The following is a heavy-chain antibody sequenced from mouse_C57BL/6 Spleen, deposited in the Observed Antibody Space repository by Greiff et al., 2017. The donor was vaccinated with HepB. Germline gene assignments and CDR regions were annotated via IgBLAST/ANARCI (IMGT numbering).Heavy chain of an antibody. Sequence: QVQLQQSGAELARPGASVKLSCKASGYTFTSYGISWVKQRTGQGLEWIGEIYPRSGNTYYNEKFKGKATLTADKSSSTAYMELRSLTSEDSAVYFCAHYYDYGDYAMDYWGQGTSVTVSS. V-gene: IGHV1-81*01. CDR2: IYPRSGNT. D-gene: IGHD2-4*01. CDR3: AHYYDYGDYAMDY. CDR1: GYTFTSYG. J-gene: IGHJ4*01.